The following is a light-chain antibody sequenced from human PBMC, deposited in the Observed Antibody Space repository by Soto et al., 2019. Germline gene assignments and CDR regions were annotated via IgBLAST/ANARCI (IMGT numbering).Light chain of an antibody. V-gene: IGKV3-15*01. CDR1: QRISSN. CDR3: QQYNKYPIT. CDR2: GAS. J-gene: IGKJ5*01. Sequence: EIVMTQSPATLSVSPGERATLSCRASQRISSNLAWYQQKPGQAPRLLISGASTRATGIPARFSGSGSGTEFTLTISSLQSEDFAVYYCQQYNKYPITLGQGTRLEIK.